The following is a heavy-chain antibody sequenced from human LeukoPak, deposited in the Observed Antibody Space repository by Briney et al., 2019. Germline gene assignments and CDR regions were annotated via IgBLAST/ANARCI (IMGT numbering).Heavy chain of an antibody. J-gene: IGHJ6*02. D-gene: IGHD2-8*01. V-gene: IGHV3-23*01. CDR2: ISISGATP. CDR1: GFTFSNYA. CDR3: ARGPERTGVGTRYYYDMDV. Sequence: QPGGSLRLSCSASGFTFSNYAMSWVRQAPGKGLEWVSGISISGATPLYAESVRGRFTISRDNSKNTVYLQMNSLRAEDTAVYYCARGPERTGVGTRYYYDMDVWGQGTTVTVSS.